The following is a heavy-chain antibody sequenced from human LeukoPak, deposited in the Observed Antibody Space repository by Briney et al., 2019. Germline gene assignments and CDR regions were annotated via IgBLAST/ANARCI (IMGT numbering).Heavy chain of an antibody. CDR2: IYTSGST. CDR3: ARASWISNADAVW. J-gene: IGHJ4*02. Sequence: PSETLSLTCTVSVGSISSSSYYWGWIRQPPGKGLEWIGYIYTSGSTNYNPSLKSRVTISVDTSKNQFSLKLSSVTAADTAVYYCARASWISNADAVWWGQGTQVTVSS. V-gene: IGHV4-61*05. D-gene: IGHD1-1*01. CDR1: VGSISSSSYY.